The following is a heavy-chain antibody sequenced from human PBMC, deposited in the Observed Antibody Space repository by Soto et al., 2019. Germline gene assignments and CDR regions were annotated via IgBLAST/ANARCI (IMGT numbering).Heavy chain of an antibody. V-gene: IGHV3-23*01. CDR3: ANVPIWCSSTSCYTEGFDY. D-gene: IGHD2-2*02. Sequence: EVQLLDSGGGLVQPGGSLRLSCTASGFTFSDYAMSWVRQPPGKGLEWVSVISDGGSTYYADSVKGRFTVSRANSKNTLYLQMNSLRAEDTAVYYCANVPIWCSSTSCYTEGFDYWGQGTLVTVSS. CDR1: GFTFSDYA. CDR2: ISDGGST. J-gene: IGHJ4*02.